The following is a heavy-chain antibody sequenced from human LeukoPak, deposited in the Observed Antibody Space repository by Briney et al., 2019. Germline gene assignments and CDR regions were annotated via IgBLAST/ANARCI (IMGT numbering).Heavy chain of an antibody. Sequence: GGSLRLSCAVSGFTFSRYEMSWVRQAPGKGLEWVSYISSSGTTIYYADSVKGRFTVSRDNAKNSLYLQMSSLRAEDTAVYYCARFTTGTTCDYGGQGTLVTVSS. CDR3: ARFTTGTTCDY. V-gene: IGHV3-48*03. D-gene: IGHD1-1*01. J-gene: IGHJ4*02. CDR2: ISSSGTTI. CDR1: GFTFSRYE.